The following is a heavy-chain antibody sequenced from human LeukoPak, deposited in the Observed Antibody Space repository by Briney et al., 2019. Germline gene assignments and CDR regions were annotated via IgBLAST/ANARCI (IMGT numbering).Heavy chain of an antibody. CDR2: IYYSGST. CDR1: GGSISSSSYY. D-gene: IGHD3-3*01. V-gene: IGHV4-39*07. J-gene: IGHJ3*02. Sequence: SETLSLTCTVSGGSISSSSYYWGWIRQPPGKGLEWIGSIYYSGSTYYNPSLKSRVTISVDTSKNQFSLKLSSVTAADTAVYYCARNIYDFWSGYVFSAFDIWGQGTMVTDSS. CDR3: ARNIYDFWSGYVFSAFDI.